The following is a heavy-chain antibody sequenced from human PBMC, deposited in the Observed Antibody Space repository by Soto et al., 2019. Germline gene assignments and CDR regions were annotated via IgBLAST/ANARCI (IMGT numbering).Heavy chain of an antibody. Sequence: GGSLRLSCAASGVTFSSYCMHWVRQAPGKGLEWVAVIWYDGSNKYYADSVKGRFTISRDNSKNTLYLQMNSLRAEDTAVYYCARDSPSDPERGYSGYDSISYYFDYWGQGTLVTVSS. V-gene: IGHV3-33*01. CDR3: ARDSPSDPERGYSGYDSISYYFDY. CDR1: GVTFSSYC. CDR2: IWYDGSNK. D-gene: IGHD5-12*01. J-gene: IGHJ4*02.